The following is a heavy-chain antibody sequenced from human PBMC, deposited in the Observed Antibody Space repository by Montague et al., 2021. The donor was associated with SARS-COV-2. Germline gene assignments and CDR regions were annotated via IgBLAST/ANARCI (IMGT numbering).Heavy chain of an antibody. CDR3: ARHGLRGYSGFDPGRH. Sequence: CAISGDSVSSNIATWNWIRQSPSRGLEWLGRTYYRSKWYNDYAESVKSRITIDPDTSRHQFSLNLTSVTAADTARYFCARHGLRGYSGFDPGRHWGRGILVIVSS. D-gene: IGHD5-12*01. J-gene: IGHJ4*02. CDR1: GDSVSSNIAT. CDR2: TYYRSKWYN. V-gene: IGHV6-1*01.